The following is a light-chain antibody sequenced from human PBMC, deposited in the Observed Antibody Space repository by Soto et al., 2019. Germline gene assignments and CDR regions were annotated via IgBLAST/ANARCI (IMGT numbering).Light chain of an antibody. CDR2: GAS. V-gene: IGKV3-20*01. CDR3: QQYATSPLT. J-gene: IGKJ1*01. CDR1: QSVSNNY. Sequence: EIVLTHFPGTLSLSPGERATLSCRASQSVSNNYLAWYQQKPGQAPRLVIFGASNRATGIPDRFSASGSGTEFTLTICRLEPEDVAVYYCQQYATSPLTFGHGTKVEI.